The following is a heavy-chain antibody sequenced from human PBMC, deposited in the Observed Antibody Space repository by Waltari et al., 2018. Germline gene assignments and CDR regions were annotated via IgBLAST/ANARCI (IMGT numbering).Heavy chain of an antibody. CDR3: ARRYCSGARCLYFDH. D-gene: IGHD2-15*01. CDR1: GYSFTSHW. CDR2: INPADSDT. J-gene: IGHJ4*02. Sequence: EVQLVQSGAEVQKPGESLKISCQGSGYSFTSHWIAWVRQMPGKAPEWMVIINPADSDTRYSPSFQGQVTISADKSISTAYLQWSSLKASDTAMYYCARRYCSGARCLYFDHWGQGTLVTVSS. V-gene: IGHV5-51*01.